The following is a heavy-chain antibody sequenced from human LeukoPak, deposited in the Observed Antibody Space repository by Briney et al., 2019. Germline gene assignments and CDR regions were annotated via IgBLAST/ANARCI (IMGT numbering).Heavy chain of an antibody. CDR3: ARGRWLQPWGYFDY. J-gene: IGHJ4*02. CDR2: SIPIFGTA. Sequence: ASVKVSCKASGGTFSSYAISWVRQAAGQGLEWMGGSIPIFGTANYAQKFQGRVTITTDESTSTAYMELSSLRSEDTAVYYCARGRWLQPWGYFDYWGQGTLVTVSS. D-gene: IGHD5-24*01. CDR1: GGTFSSYA. V-gene: IGHV1-69*05.